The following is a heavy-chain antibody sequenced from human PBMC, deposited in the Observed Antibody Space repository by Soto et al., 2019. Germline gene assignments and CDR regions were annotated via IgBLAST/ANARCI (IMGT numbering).Heavy chain of an antibody. CDR1: GYSFTSCW. D-gene: IGHD3-22*01. CDR2: IDPSDSYT. J-gene: IGHJ1*01. CDR3: ARVFSDYDRSGYLAY. V-gene: IGHV5-10-1*01. Sequence: VESLKNSSKGSGYSFTSCWISWVRQMPGKGLEWMGRIDPSDSYTNYSPSFQGHVTISADKSISTAYLQWSSLKASDTAMYYCARVFSDYDRSGYLAYRGKRTLVTVSS.